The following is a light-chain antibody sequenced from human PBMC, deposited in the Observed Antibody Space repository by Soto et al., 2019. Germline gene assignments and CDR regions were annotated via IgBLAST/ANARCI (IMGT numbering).Light chain of an antibody. CDR2: DVS. CDR1: QSISRN. Sequence: EIVMTQSPAGLLASPGERATLSCRASQSISRNLAWYQQKPGQTPSILIYDVSIRDTGIPARFNGSGSGTECTLTISRLQSEDFEVYYCQQYNNWPPTFGQGTRLEIK. J-gene: IGKJ5*01. CDR3: QQYNNWPPT. V-gene: IGKV3-15*01.